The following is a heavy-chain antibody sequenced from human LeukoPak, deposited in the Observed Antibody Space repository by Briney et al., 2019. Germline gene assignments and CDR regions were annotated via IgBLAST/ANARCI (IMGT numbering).Heavy chain of an antibody. CDR1: GFSFSSHG. D-gene: IGHD3-3*01. J-gene: IGHJ4*02. V-gene: IGHV3-30*18. Sequence: GGSLRLSCEASGFSFSSHGMHWVRQAPGKGLEWLALMSNDGDNKDYADSVKGRFTISRDNSKNTLYLQMNSLTTEDTALYYCAKAANYDFWSGYDRIDYWGQGTLVTVSS. CDR3: AKAANYDFWSGYDRIDY. CDR2: MSNDGDNK.